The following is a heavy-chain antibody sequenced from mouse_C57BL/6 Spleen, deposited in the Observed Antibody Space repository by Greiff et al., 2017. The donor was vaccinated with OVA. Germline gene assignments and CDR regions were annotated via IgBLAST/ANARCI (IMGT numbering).Heavy chain of an antibody. CDR1: GYTFTDYY. D-gene: IGHD1-2*01. Sequence: VQLQQSGPELVKPGASVKISCKASGYTFTDYYMNWVKQSHGKSLEWIGDINPNNGGTSYNQKFKGKATLTVDKSSSTAYMGRRSLASEDAAVYYCARDPLRRDAMDYWGQGTSVTVSS. CDR2: INPNNGGT. V-gene: IGHV1-26*01. J-gene: IGHJ4*01. CDR3: ARDPLRRDAMDY.